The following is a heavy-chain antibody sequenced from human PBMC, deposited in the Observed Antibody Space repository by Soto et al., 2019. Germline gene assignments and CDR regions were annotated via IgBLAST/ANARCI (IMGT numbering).Heavy chain of an antibody. Sequence: ASVKVSCKASGYTFTSYGIRWVRQAPGQGLEWMGLISAYNGNSNYAQKLQGRVTMTTDTSTSTAYMELRSLRSDDTAVYYCARDPPFCRFWSQSKRYWFVAWGQGTLVTVSS. CDR1: GYTFTSYG. CDR2: ISAYNGNS. CDR3: ARDPPFCRFWSQSKRYWFVA. J-gene: IGHJ5*02. V-gene: IGHV1-18*01. D-gene: IGHD3-3*01.